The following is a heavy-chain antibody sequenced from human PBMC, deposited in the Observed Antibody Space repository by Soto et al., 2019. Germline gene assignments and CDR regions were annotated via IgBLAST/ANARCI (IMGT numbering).Heavy chain of an antibody. J-gene: IGHJ3*02. CDR2: INTDGATS. V-gene: IGHV3-74*03. CDR3: AREAGYCSRTSCYRRAFDT. D-gene: IGHD2-2*01. Sequence: EVQLVESGGDLVQPGGSLRLSCAVSGFTFSGHWMHWVRQVPGKGLEWVSRINTDGATSTYADSVKGRFTISRDNAKNTLYLQMSALRAEDTALYYCAREAGYCSRTSCYRRAFDTWGQGTTVTVSS. CDR1: GFTFSGHW.